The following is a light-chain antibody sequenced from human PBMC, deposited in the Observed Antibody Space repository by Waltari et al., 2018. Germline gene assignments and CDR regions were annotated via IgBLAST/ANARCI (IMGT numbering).Light chain of an antibody. CDR3: QQYYSSPPAWT. V-gene: IGKV4-1*01. J-gene: IGKJ1*01. Sequence: DIVMTQSPDSLAVSLGERATIKCKSSQSILDSSNKRNYLGWYQQKPGQPPNLLVYWASTRECGVPDRFSGSGSGTDFTLTINSLQPEDVAVYYCQQYYSSPPAWTFGQGTKVEIK. CDR1: QSILDSSNKRNY. CDR2: WAS.